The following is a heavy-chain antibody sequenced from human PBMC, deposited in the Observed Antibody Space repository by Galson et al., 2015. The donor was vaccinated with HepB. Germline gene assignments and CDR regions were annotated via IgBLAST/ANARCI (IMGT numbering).Heavy chain of an antibody. CDR3: TRICITIIVVVILDY. CDR1: GFTFSGSA. Sequence: SLRLSCAASGFTFSGSAMHWVRQTSGKGLEWVGRIRSKASSYATAYAASVKGRFTIFRDDSKNTAYLQMNSLKTEDTAVYYCTRICITIIVVVILDYWGQGTLVTVSS. J-gene: IGHJ4*02. D-gene: IGHD3-22*01. V-gene: IGHV3-73*01. CDR2: IRSKASSYAT.